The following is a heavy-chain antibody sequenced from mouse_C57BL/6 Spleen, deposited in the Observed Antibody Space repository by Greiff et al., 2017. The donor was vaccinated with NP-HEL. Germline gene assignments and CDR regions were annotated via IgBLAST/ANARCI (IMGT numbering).Heavy chain of an antibody. CDR2: IDPETGGT. V-gene: IGHV1-15*01. CDR3: TRLRTGTGFAY. Sequence: QVHVKQSGAELVRPGASVTLSCKASGYTFTDYEMHWVKQTPVHGLEWIGAIDPETGGTAYNQKFKGKAILTADKSSSTAYMELRSLTSEDSAVYYCTRLRTGTGFAYWGQGTLVTVSA. D-gene: IGHD4-1*01. J-gene: IGHJ3*01. CDR1: GYTFTDYE.